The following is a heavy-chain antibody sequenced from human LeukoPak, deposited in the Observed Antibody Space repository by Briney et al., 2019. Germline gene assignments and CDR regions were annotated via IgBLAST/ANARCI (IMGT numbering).Heavy chain of an antibody. D-gene: IGHD6-13*01. CDR2: IIPIFGTA. V-gene: IGHV1-69*05. CDR1: GGTFSSYA. J-gene: IGHJ5*02. Sequence: ASVKVSCKASGGTFSSYAISWVRQAPGQGLEWMGGIIPIFGTANYAQKFQGRVTITTDESTSTAYMELSSLRSEDTAVYYCARDGERIAAAGNWFDPWGQGTLVTVSS. CDR3: ARDGERIAAAGNWFDP.